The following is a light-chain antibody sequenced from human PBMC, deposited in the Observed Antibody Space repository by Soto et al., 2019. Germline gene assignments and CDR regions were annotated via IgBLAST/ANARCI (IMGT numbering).Light chain of an antibody. Sequence: LTQPASVSVSPGQSIIISCTGTSSDVGGYNYVSWYQQHPGKAPKLVIYDVSNRPSGVSNRFSGSKSGNTASLTISGLQAEDEADYYCNSYTSSSTYVFGTGTKVTVL. CDR3: NSYTSSSTYV. CDR2: DVS. CDR1: SSDVGGYNY. J-gene: IGLJ1*01. V-gene: IGLV2-14*01.